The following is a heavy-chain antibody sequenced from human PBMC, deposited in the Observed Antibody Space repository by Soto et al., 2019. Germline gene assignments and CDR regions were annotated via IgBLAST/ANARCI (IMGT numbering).Heavy chain of an antibody. J-gene: IGHJ4*02. Sequence: GVSLRLSCAASGFSFGSYALSWVRQAPGKGLEWVSTISGSDGKTFYADSVKGRFSISRDTSQSTLYLQMNSLRADDTAMYYCSRRSYLDYWGQGTRVTVSS. D-gene: IGHD3-10*01. CDR1: GFSFGSYA. V-gene: IGHV3-23*01. CDR2: ISGSDGKT. CDR3: SRRSYLDY.